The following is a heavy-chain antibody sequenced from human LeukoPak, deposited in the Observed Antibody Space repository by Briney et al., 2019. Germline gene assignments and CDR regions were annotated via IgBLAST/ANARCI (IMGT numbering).Heavy chain of an antibody. CDR3: AKDEGSGWFFYFDY. J-gene: IGHJ4*02. Sequence: GGSLRLSCAASGFTFSSYAMSWVRQAPGKGLEWVSAISGSGGSTYYADSVKGRFTISRDNSKSTLYLQMNSLRAEDTAVYYCAKDEGSGWFFYFDYWGQGTLVTVSS. CDR2: ISGSGGST. V-gene: IGHV3-23*01. D-gene: IGHD6-19*01. CDR1: GFTFSSYA.